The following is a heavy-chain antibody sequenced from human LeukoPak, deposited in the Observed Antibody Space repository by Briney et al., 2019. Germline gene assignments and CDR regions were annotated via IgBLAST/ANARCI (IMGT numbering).Heavy chain of an antibody. V-gene: IGHV3-11*01. CDR1: GFTFSDYY. CDR2: ISSGGSTI. J-gene: IGHJ4*02. Sequence: PGGSLRLSCAVSGFTFSDYYMSWIRQAPGKGLEWVSYISSGGSTISHADSVKGRFTISRDNAENSLYLQMNSLRAEDTAVYYCVRDGFGTRGKSFYFLGQGKLVTVSS. CDR3: VRDGFGTRGKSFYF. D-gene: IGHD3-16*01.